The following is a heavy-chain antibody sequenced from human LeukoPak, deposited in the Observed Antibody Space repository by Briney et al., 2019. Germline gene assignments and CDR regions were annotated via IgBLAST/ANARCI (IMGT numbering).Heavy chain of an antibody. J-gene: IGHJ4*02. D-gene: IGHD3-16*01. Sequence: GGSLRLSCAAPGFTFSDYYMSWIRQAPGKGLEWVSYISSSGSTIYYADSVKGRFTISRDNAKNSLYLQMNSLRAEDTAVYYCARDRDVRHYYFDYWGQGTLVTVSS. CDR3: ARDRDVRHYYFDY. V-gene: IGHV3-11*04. CDR2: ISSSGSTI. CDR1: GFTFSDYY.